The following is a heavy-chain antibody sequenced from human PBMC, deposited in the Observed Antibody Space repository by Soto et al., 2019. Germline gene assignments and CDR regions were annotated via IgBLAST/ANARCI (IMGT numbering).Heavy chain of an antibody. J-gene: IGHJ6*02. CDR1: GGTFSSYA. D-gene: IGHD6-13*01. Sequence: ASVKVSCKASGGTFSSYAISWVRQAPGQGLEWMGGIIPIFGTANYAQKFQGRVTITADESTSTAYMELSSLRSEDTAVYYCARGDCSSCFPPYGMDVWGQGTTVTVSS. V-gene: IGHV1-69*13. CDR2: IIPIFGTA. CDR3: ARGDCSSCFPPYGMDV.